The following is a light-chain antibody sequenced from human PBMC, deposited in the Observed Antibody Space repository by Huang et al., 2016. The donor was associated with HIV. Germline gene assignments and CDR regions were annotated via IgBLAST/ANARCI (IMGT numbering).Light chain of an antibody. CDR1: QSVSSSY. CDR2: GAS. J-gene: IGKJ2*01. CDR3: QQYGSSPYT. V-gene: IGKV3-20*01. Sequence: EIVLTQSPGTLSLSPGERATLSCRASQSVSSSYLAGYQHKPGQAPRLLIYGASSRATGIPDRFSGSGSGTDFTLTISRLEPEDFAVYYCQQYGSSPYTFGQGTKLEIK.